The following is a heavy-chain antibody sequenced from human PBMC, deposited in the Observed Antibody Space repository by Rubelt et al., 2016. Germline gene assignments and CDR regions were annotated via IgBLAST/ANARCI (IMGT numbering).Heavy chain of an antibody. J-gene: IGHJ4*02. D-gene: IGHD6-19*01. CDR2: IYYSGST. V-gene: IGHV4-39*01. CDR3: ARLSSGWYYFDY. Sequence: QVQLPQWGAGLLKPSETLSLTCTVSGGSISSSSYYWGWIRQPPGKGLEWIGSIYYSGSTYYNPSLKSRVTVSVDTSKNHFALKLSSVTAADTAVYYCARLSSGWYYFDYWGQGTLVTVSS. CDR1: GGSISSSSYY.